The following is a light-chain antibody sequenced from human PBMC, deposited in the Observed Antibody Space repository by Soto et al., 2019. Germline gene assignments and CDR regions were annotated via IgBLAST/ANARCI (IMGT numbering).Light chain of an antibody. CDR1: QSLLHNNGNNY. V-gene: IGKV2-28*01. J-gene: IGKJ1*01. CDR3: MQALQSPGT. CDR2: LGS. Sequence: IVMTQSPLPVTPGEPASISCRSSQSLLHNNGNNYLDWYVQKPGQPPQLLIYLGSNRASGVPDRFRGSGSGTDFTLKISRVEAEDVGVYYFMQALQSPGTFGQGTKVEI.